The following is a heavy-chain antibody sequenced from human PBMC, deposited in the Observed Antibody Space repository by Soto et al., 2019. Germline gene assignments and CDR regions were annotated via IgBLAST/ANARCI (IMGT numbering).Heavy chain of an antibody. D-gene: IGHD6-19*01. CDR2: IYHSGST. CDR1: GGSISSSNW. Sequence: SETLSLTCAVSGGSISSSNWWSWVRQPPGKGLEWIGEIYHSGSTNYNPSLKSRVTISVDKSKNQFSLKLSSVTAADTAVYYCARGVGGYSSGLDWFDPWGQGTLVTVSS. J-gene: IGHJ5*02. V-gene: IGHV4-4*02. CDR3: ARGVGGYSSGLDWFDP.